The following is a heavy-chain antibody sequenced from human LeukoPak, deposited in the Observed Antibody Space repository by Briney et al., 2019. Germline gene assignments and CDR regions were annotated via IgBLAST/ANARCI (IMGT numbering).Heavy chain of an antibody. CDR1: GFTFDDYA. D-gene: IGHD2-2*01. CDR3: AKTDCSSTSCYAFDY. J-gene: IGHJ4*02. V-gene: IGHV3-9*01. Sequence: PGGSLRLSCAASGFTFDDYAMHWVRQAPGKGLEWVSGISWNSGSIGYADSVKGRFTISRDNAKNSLYLQMNSLRAEDTALYYCAKTDCSSTSCYAFDYWGQGTLVTVSS. CDR2: ISWNSGSI.